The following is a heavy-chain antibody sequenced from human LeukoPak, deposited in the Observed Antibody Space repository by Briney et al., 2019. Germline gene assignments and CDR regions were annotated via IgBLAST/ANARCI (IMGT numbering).Heavy chain of an antibody. V-gene: IGHV4-39*01. D-gene: IGHD6-19*01. CDR3: ARTIAVAGKIVY. J-gene: IGHJ4*02. CDR1: GGSISSSSYY. CDR2: IYYSGST. Sequence: PSETLSLTCTVSGGSISSSSYYWGWIRQPPGKGLEWIGSIYYSGSTYYNPSLKSRVTISVDTSKNQFSLKLSSVTAADTAVYYCARTIAVAGKIVYWGQGTLVTVSS.